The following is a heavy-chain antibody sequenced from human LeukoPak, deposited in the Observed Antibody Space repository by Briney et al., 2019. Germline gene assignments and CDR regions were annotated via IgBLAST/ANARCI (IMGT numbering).Heavy chain of an antibody. V-gene: IGHV3-30-3*01. Sequence: PGGSLRLSCAASGFTFSSYAMHWVRQAPGKGLEWVAVISYDGSNKYYADSVKGRFTISRDNSKNTLYLQMDSLRAEDTAVYYCAKGRLYGANSPFDCWGQGTLVTVSS. J-gene: IGHJ4*02. CDR3: AKGRLYGANSPFDC. D-gene: IGHD4-23*01. CDR1: GFTFSSYA. CDR2: ISYDGSNK.